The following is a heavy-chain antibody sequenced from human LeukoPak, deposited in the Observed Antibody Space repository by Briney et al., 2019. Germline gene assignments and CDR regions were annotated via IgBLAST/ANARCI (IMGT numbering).Heavy chain of an antibody. Sequence: SVKVSCKASGGTFNSNSISWVRQAPGQGLEWMGRIIPFLDIVNNAQKFQGRVTITADKSTSTVYMELNSLRSEDTAIYYCASQDDNGGRPFDSWGQGTLVTVAS. D-gene: IGHD2-8*01. CDR1: GGTFNSNS. CDR2: IIPFLDIV. J-gene: IGHJ4*02. V-gene: IGHV1-69*02. CDR3: ASQDDNGGRPFDS.